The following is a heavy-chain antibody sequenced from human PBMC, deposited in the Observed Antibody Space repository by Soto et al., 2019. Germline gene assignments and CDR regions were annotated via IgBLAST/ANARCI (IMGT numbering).Heavy chain of an antibody. D-gene: IGHD5-12*01. Sequence: QVQLVQSGPEVKKPGASMRVSCKASGFIFNPYVINWVRQAPGQVLEWVGGLSGQSQNAHYAEKFPDRVTIPKDTSTAASYLEVTSLRSDYSAVYFCARASYDRSGHEDPQGGAYDVWVLGTVVTVSS. CDR1: GFIFNPYV. J-gene: IGHJ3*01. CDR3: ARASYDRSGHEDPQGGAYDV. CDR2: LSGQSQNA. V-gene: IGHV1-18*01.